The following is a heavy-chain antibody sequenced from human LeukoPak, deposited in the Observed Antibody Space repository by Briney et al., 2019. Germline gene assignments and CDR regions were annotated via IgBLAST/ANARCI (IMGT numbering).Heavy chain of an antibody. J-gene: IGHJ4*02. CDR2: IRSKANSYAT. CDR3: TRHPTRSRGDLELDY. V-gene: IGHV3-73*01. D-gene: IGHD6-13*01. CDR1: GFTFSNAW. Sequence: PGGSLRLSCAASGFTFSNAWMSWVRQAPGKGLEWVGRIRSKANSYATAYAASVKGRFTISRDDSKNTAYLQMNSLKTEDTAVYYCTRHPTRSRGDLELDYWGQGTLVTVSS.